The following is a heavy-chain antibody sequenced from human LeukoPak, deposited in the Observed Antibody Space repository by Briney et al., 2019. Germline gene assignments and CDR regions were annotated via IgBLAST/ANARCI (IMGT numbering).Heavy chain of an antibody. CDR1: GFTFSNYA. J-gene: IGHJ6*03. CDR3: ARNEAGYHYYIDV. Sequence: GGSLRLSCAASGFTFSNYAMIWVRQAPGKGLECVSTINGEMNFKYYADSVKGRFTIFRDNSENTLYLHMSNMRPEDTATYYCARNEAGYHYYIDVWGEGTAVTVSS. CDR2: INGEMNFK. V-gene: IGHV3-23*01. D-gene: IGHD1-14*01.